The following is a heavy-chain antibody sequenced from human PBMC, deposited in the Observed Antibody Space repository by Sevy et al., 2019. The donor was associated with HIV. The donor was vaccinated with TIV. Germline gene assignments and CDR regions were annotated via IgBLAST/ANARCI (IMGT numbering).Heavy chain of an antibody. CDR2: IWYDGSNK. CDR1: GFNFSIYG. J-gene: IGHJ4*02. D-gene: IGHD4-17*01. CDR3: ARGRDYGNFDY. V-gene: IGHV3-33*01. Sequence: GGSLRLSCAASGFNFSIYGMHWVRQAPGKGLEWVALIWYDGSNKYYADSVKGRFTISRENSKNTLFLQMNSLGAEDTAVYYCARGRDYGNFDYWGQGTLVTVSS.